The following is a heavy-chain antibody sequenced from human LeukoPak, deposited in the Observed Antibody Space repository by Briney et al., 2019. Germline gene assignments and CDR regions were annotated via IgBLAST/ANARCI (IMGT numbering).Heavy chain of an antibody. J-gene: IGHJ5*02. CDR1: GYTFTGYY. V-gene: IGHV1-2*02. Sequence: ASVKVSCKASGYTFTGYYMHWVRQAPGQGLEWMGWINPNSGGTNYAQKFQGRVTMTRDTSISTAYMELSRLRSDDTAVYYCARGQQLVRRYTWFDHWGQGTLVTVSS. CDR3: ARGQQLVRRYTWFDH. CDR2: INPNSGGT. D-gene: IGHD6-13*01.